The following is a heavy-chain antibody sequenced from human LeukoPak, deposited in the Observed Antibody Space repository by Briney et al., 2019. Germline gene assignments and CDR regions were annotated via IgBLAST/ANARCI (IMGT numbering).Heavy chain of an antibody. J-gene: IGHJ4*02. CDR1: GGSISSYY. D-gene: IGHD6-19*01. Sequence: SETLSLTCTVSGGSISSYYWSWIRQPPRKGLEWIGYIYYSGSTNYNPSLKSRVTISVDTSKNQFSLKLSSVTAADTAVYYCAREKSGYSSGWTDYWGQGTLVTVSS. CDR2: IYYSGST. CDR3: AREKSGYSSGWTDY. V-gene: IGHV4-59*01.